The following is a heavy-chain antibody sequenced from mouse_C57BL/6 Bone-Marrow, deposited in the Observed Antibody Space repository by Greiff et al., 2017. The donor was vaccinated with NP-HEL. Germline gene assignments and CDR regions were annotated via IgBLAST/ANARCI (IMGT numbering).Heavy chain of an antibody. J-gene: IGHJ1*03. CDR2: ISYDGSN. Sequence: EVQLVESGPGLVKPSQSLSLTCSVTGYSITSGYYWNWIRQFPGNKLEWMGYISYDGSNNYNPSLKNRISITRDTSKNQFFLKLNSVTTEDTATYYCAREGMDYGSRDWYFDGWGTGTTVTVSS. CDR1: GYSITSGYY. D-gene: IGHD1-1*01. CDR3: AREGMDYGSRDWYFDG. V-gene: IGHV3-6*01.